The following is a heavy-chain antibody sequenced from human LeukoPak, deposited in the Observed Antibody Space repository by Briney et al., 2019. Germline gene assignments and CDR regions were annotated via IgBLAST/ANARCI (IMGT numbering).Heavy chain of an antibody. V-gene: IGHV3-23*01. D-gene: IGHD2-2*01. CDR3: AKATVPLS. CDR1: GFTFSNYA. CDR2: IRSSGATT. J-gene: IGHJ4*02. Sequence: PGGSLRLSCAASGFTFSNYAMSGVRQAPGKGLEWVSAIRSSGATTYYADSVKGRFTISRDNSKNTLYLQMTSLRAEDTAVFYCAKATVPLSWGQGTLVTVSS.